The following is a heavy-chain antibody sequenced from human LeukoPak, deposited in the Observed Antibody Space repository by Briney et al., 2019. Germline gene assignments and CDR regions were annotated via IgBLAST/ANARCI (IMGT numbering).Heavy chain of an antibody. CDR1: GGSISSYY. CDR3: ARAVADTGWAFDI. CDR2: IYHSVST. D-gene: IGHD6-19*01. V-gene: IGHV4-59*01. Sequence: SETLSLTCTVSGGSISSYYWSWIRQPPGKGLEWIGYIYHSVSTNYNPSLKSRVTISVDTSKNQFSMKLSSVTAADTAVYYCARAVADTGWAFDIWGQGTMVTVSS. J-gene: IGHJ3*02.